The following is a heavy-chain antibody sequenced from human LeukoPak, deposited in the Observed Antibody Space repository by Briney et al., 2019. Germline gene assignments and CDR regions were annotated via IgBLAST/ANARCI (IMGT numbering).Heavy chain of an antibody. D-gene: IGHD3-10*01. Sequence: PSETLSLTCTVSGGSIAGTSFYWSWIRQPAGGGLEWIGRIYTSGSTNYNPSLKSRVTISLDTSKNQFSLKLSSVTAADTAVYYCARLIWFGSASDIWGQGTMVTVSS. J-gene: IGHJ3*02. CDR3: ARLIWFGSASDI. CDR1: GGSIAGTSFY. V-gene: IGHV4-61*02. CDR2: IYTSGST.